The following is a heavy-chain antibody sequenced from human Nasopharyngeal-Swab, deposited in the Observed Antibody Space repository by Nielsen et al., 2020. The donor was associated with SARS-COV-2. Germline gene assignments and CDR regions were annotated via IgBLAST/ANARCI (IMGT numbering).Heavy chain of an antibody. V-gene: IGHV1-69*10. CDR3: ARTPYCGGDCYRHFDY. D-gene: IGHD2-21*02. CDR1: GGTFSSYA. Sequence: SVKVSCKASGGTFSSYAISWVRQAPGQGLEWMGGIIPILGIANYAQKFQGRVMITADKSTSTAYMELSSLRSEDTAVYYCARTPYCGGDCYRHFDYWGQGTLVTVSS. J-gene: IGHJ4*02. CDR2: IIPILGIA.